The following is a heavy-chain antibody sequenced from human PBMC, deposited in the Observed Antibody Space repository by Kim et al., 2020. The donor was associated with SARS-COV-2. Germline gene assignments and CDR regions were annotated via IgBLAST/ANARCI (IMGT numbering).Heavy chain of an antibody. CDR3: AREGSVQDYYDSSGYYFGA. CDR1: GGSISSYY. J-gene: IGHJ5*02. CDR2: IYYSGST. V-gene: IGHV4-59*01. Sequence: SETLSLTCTVSGGSISSYYWSWIRQPPGKGLEWIGYIYYSGSTNYNPSLKSRVTISVDTSKNQFSLKLSSVTAADTAVYYCAREGSVQDYYDSSGYYFGAWGQGTLVTVSS. D-gene: IGHD3-22*01.